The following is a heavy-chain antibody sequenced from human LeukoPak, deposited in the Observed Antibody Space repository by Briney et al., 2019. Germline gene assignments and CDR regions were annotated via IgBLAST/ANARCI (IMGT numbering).Heavy chain of an antibody. Sequence: PGGSLRLSCAASGFIFDDYAMHWVRQAPGKGLEWVSGISGDSGSIGYADSVRGRFTISRDNAKKSLYLQMNSLRAEDTALYYCAKGVGDMDVWGKGTTVTVSS. V-gene: IGHV3-9*01. J-gene: IGHJ6*03. CDR3: AKGVGDMDV. CDR2: ISGDSGSI. D-gene: IGHD3-10*01. CDR1: GFIFDDYA.